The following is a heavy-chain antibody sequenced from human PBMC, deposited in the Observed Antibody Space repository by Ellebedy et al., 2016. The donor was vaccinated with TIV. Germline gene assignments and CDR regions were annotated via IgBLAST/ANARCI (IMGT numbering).Heavy chain of an antibody. CDR1: GFTFSSYA. Sequence: GESLKISCVVSGFTFSSYAMTWVRQAPGKGLEWVSTISDSTTTYYADSVKGRFTITRDNSKNTLYLQMNSLRVEDTAVYYCAKDLYGDNDGDYWGQGTLVTVSS. D-gene: IGHD4-17*01. CDR3: AKDLYGDNDGDY. CDR2: ISDSTTT. J-gene: IGHJ4*02. V-gene: IGHV3-23*01.